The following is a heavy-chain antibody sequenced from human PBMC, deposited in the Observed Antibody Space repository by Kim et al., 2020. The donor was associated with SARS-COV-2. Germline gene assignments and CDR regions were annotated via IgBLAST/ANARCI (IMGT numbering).Heavy chain of an antibody. V-gene: IGHV3-23*01. D-gene: IGHD4-17*01. Sequence: GSTYYAESGKGPFTISRDNSKNTLYLQMNSLRAEDTAVYYCAKDYGDSNYWGQGTLVTVSS. J-gene: IGHJ4*02. CDR2: GST. CDR3: AKDYGDSNY.